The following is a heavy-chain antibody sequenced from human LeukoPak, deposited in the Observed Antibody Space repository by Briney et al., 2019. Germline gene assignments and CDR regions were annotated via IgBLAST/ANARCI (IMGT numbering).Heavy chain of an antibody. V-gene: IGHV1-3*01. D-gene: IGHD3-3*01. Sequence: GASVKVSCKASGYTFTSYAMHWVRQAPGQRLEWMGWINAGNGNTKYSQKFQGRVTITRDTSASTAYMELSSLRSEDTAVYYCARGGYDFWSGYLGSFDYWGQGTLVAVSS. J-gene: IGHJ4*02. CDR3: ARGGYDFWSGYLGSFDY. CDR2: INAGNGNT. CDR1: GYTFTSYA.